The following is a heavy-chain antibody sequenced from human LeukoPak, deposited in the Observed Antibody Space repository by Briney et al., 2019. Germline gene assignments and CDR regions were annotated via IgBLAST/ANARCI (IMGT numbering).Heavy chain of an antibody. J-gene: IGHJ4*02. CDR2: IYYSGST. CDR1: GGSISSYY. Sequence: SETLSLTCTVSGGSISSYYWSRIRQPPGKGLEWIGYIYYSGSTNYNPSLKSRVTISVDTSKNQFSLKLSSVTAADTAIYYCARQYDSGWAGFGYWGPGILVTVSS. V-gene: IGHV4-59*08. D-gene: IGHD6-19*01. CDR3: ARQYDSGWAGFGY.